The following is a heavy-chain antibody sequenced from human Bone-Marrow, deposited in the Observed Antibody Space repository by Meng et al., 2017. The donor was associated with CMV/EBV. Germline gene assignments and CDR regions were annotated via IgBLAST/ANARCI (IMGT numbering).Heavy chain of an antibody. CDR2: IRSGANSDAT. CDR3: IRGGYNSYYNGMDF. J-gene: IGHJ6*02. D-gene: IGHD1-1*01. V-gene: IGHV3-73*01. CDR1: GFTFSGSS. Sequence: GESLKISCAASGFTFSGSSMHWVRQASGKGLEWVGRIRSGANSDATAYAASVEGRFTISRDNSKNTAYLQMNSLKTEAAAVYYCIRGGYNSYYNGMDFWGQGTMVTVSS.